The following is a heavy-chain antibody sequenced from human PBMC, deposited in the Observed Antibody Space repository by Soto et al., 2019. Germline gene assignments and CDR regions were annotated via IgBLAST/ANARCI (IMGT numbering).Heavy chain of an antibody. V-gene: IGHV4-4*02. Sequence: QVQLQESGPGLVKPSGTLSLTCAVSSGSISSSNWWSWVRQPPGKGLEWIGEIYHSGSTNYNPSLKSRVTISVDKSKNQFSLKLSSVNAADTAVYYCARCKYSSSCSLYYYYMDVWGKGTTVTVSS. D-gene: IGHD6-13*01. CDR3: ARCKYSSSCSLYYYYMDV. CDR1: SGSISSSNW. J-gene: IGHJ6*03. CDR2: IYHSGST.